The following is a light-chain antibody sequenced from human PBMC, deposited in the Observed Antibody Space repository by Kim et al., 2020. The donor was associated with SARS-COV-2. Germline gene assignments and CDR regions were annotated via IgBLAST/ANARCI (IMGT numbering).Light chain of an antibody. CDR2: DAS. V-gene: IGKV3-11*01. CDR3: QQRGDWPYT. Sequence: SLSPGERPTLSCRASQSVSSYLAWYQQKPGQAPRLLIYDASNRATGIPARFSGSGSGTDFTLTISSLEPEDFAVYCCQQRGDWPYTFGQGTKLEI. J-gene: IGKJ2*01. CDR1: QSVSSY.